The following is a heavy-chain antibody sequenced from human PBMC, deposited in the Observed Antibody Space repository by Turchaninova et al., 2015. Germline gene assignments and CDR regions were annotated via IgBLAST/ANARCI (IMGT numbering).Heavy chain of an antibody. CDR3: AKLGPWPSDPSDDFDV. CDR2: ISHEGSHK. D-gene: IGHD2-2*01. J-gene: IGHJ3*01. CDR1: ALSSNNFS. Sequence: GPLAGSGGGVFEAGGCLVRSGFAAALSSNNFSNQGAGQAPGGELEGLAVISHEGSHKNYADSDKGRVTISRDNSKYTVYLQMNSMTTDDTAIYYCAKLGPWPSDPSDDFDVWGQGTMVSVSS. V-gene: IGHV3-30*18.